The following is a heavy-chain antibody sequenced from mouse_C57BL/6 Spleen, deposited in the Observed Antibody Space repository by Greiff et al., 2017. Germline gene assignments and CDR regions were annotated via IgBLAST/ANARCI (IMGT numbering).Heavy chain of an antibody. CDR2: INPSSGYT. CDR1: GYTFTSYW. CDR3: ARSPYYYGSSYVDWYFDV. V-gene: IGHV1-7*01. J-gene: IGHJ1*03. D-gene: IGHD1-1*01. Sequence: VQLQQSGAELAKPGASVKLSCKASGYTFTSYWMHWVKQRPGQGLEWIGYINPSSGYTKYNQKFKDKATLTADKSSSTAYMQLSSLTYEDSAVYYCARSPYYYGSSYVDWYFDVWGTGTTVTVSS.